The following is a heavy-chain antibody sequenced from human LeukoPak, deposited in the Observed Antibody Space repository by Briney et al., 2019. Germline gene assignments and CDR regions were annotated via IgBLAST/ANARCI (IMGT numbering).Heavy chain of an antibody. CDR1: GFTFKTVW. V-gene: IGHV3-15*01. CDR3: TTENYYLAY. D-gene: IGHD3-22*01. CDR2: IKSNTDGGTT. J-gene: IGHJ4*02. Sequence: GGALRLSCAASGFTFKTVWMNWDRQAPGTGLEWVGRIKSNTDGGTTDYAAPVKGRFTISRDDSKDTLYLQMNSLKTEDTAVYYCTTENYYLAYWGQGTLVTVPS.